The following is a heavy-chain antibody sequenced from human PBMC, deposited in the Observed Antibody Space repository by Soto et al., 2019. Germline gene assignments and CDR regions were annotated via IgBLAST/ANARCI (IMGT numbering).Heavy chain of an antibody. CDR3: AKGDCSSTSCHFDY. CDR1: GFTFSSYA. J-gene: IGHJ4*02. Sequence: GGSLRLSCAASGFTFSSYAMSWVRQAPGKGLEWVSTISGSGSKTYYADSVKGRFTISKNNSKSTLNLQMNSLRAEDTAVYYCAKGDCSSTSCHFDYWGQGTLVTVA. CDR2: ISGSGSKT. V-gene: IGHV3-23*01. D-gene: IGHD2-2*01.